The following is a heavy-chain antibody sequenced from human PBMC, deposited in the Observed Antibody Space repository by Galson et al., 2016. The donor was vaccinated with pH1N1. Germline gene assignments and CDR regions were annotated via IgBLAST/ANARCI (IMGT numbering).Heavy chain of an antibody. CDR2: IIPILNTA. Sequence: SVKVSCKASGGTFGSYGINWVRQAPGQGLEWMGGIIPILNTAKYAQNFQGRVTITADESTTTAYMELTSLRSEDTAMYFCAREDYYDTDLSDWYFDLWGRGTLLTVSS. D-gene: IGHD3-22*01. J-gene: IGHJ2*01. CDR1: GGTFGSYG. V-gene: IGHV1-69*13. CDR3: AREDYYDTDLSDWYFDL.